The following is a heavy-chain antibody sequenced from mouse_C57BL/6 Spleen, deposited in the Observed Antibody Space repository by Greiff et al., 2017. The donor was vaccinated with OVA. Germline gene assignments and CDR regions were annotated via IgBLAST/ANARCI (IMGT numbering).Heavy chain of an antibody. CDR1: GYAFSSYW. V-gene: IGHV1-80*01. CDR3: ARSGNYGVWFAY. Sequence: VQLQQSGAELVKPGASVKISCKASGYAFSSYWLNWVKQRPGKGLEWIGQIYPGAGDTNYNGKFKGKATLTADNSSSTVYMQLSSLTSEDSSVYFCARSGNYGVWFAYWGQGTLVTVSA. D-gene: IGHD2-1*01. CDR2: IYPGAGDT. J-gene: IGHJ3*01.